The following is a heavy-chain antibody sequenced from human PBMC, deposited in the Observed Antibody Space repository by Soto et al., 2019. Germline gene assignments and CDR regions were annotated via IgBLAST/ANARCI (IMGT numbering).Heavy chain of an antibody. CDR1: GFTLSRYT. CDR2: IYSGGST. V-gene: IGHV3-66*01. Sequence: GGSLRLSCAASGFTLSRYTMHWVRQAPGKGLEWVSVIYSGGSTYYADSVKGRFTISRDNSKNTLYLQMNSLRADDTAVYYCARGGTMALDYWAREPWSPSPQ. D-gene: IGHD3-10*01. J-gene: IGHJ4*02. CDR3: ARGGTMALDY.